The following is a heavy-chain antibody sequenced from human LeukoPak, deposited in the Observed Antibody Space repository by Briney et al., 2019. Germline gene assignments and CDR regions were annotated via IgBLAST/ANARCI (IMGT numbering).Heavy chain of an antibody. J-gene: IGHJ4*02. D-gene: IGHD4-17*01. CDR1: GFTFSSYA. CDR2: ISGNGVGT. V-gene: IGHV3-23*01. CDR3: AKERVTTTCFDY. Sequence: GGPLRLSCAASGFTFSSYALSWVRQAPGKGLEWVSGISGNGVGTYYADSMRGRFTISRDNSRYTLYLQMNSLRVEDTAIYYCAKERVTTTCFDYWGQGTLVTVSS.